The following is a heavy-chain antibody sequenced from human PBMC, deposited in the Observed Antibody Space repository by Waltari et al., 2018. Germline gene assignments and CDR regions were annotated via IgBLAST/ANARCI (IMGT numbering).Heavy chain of an antibody. CDR1: GFTFSSYA. D-gene: IGHD1-26*01. Sequence: EVQLEESGGGLVQPGGSLRLSCAAFGFTFSSYAMGWVRQAPGKGLEVISAISVTSTYYADSWKGRFTISRYKSLYLEMNSLRAEDTAIYYCAKGSGNSRPYYFDSWGQGTLVTVSS. CDR2: ISVTST. J-gene: IGHJ4*02. V-gene: IGHV3-23*04. CDR3: AKGSGNSRPYYFDS.